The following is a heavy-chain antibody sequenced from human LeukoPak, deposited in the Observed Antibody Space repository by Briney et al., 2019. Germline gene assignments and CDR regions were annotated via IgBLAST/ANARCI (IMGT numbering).Heavy chain of an antibody. J-gene: IGHJ4*02. CDR3: ARVLLWFGELEYYFDY. Sequence: PSETLSLTCTVSGGSISSYYWSWIRQPPGKGLEWIGYIYYSGTTNYNPSLESRVTISVDTSKNQFSLKLTSVTAADTAVYYCARVLLWFGELEYYFDYWGQGTLVTVSS. CDR2: IYYSGTT. D-gene: IGHD3-10*01. V-gene: IGHV4-59*01. CDR1: GGSISSYY.